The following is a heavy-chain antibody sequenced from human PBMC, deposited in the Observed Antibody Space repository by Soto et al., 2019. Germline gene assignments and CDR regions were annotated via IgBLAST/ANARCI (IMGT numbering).Heavy chain of an antibody. V-gene: IGHV3-33*01. J-gene: IGHJ4*02. D-gene: IGHD6-13*01. CDR3: ARDFGQQPTTLDY. CDR2: IWYDGSNK. CDR1: GFTFSSYG. Sequence: PGGSLRLSCAASGFTFSSYGMHWVRQAPGKGLEWVAVIWYDGSNKYYADSVKGRFTTSRDNSKNTLYLQMNSLRAEDTAVYYCARDFGQQPTTLDYWGQGTLVTVSS.